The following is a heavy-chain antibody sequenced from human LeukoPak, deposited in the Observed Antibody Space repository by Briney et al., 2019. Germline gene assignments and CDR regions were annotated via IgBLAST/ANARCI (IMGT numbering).Heavy chain of an antibody. D-gene: IGHD2-15*01. Sequence: SETLSLTCAVYGGSFSTYYWSWIRQPPGKGLEWIGEINHSGSTNYNPSLKSRVTISVDTSKNQFSLKLSSVTAADTAVYYCARGYCSGGSCYWMDVWGQGTTVTVS. CDR2: INHSGST. CDR3: ARGYCSGGSCYWMDV. V-gene: IGHV4-34*01. CDR1: GGSFSTYY. J-gene: IGHJ6*02.